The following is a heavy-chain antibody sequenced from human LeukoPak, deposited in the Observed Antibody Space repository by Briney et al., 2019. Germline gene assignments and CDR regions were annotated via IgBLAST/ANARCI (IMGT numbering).Heavy chain of an antibody. J-gene: IGHJ4*02. V-gene: IGHV3-7*01. CDR1: GFRFSNDW. CDR3: ARDHAYRTDY. CDR2: INQDESKK. D-gene: IGHD2-2*01. Sequence: GGSLRLSCAASGFRFSNDWMCWVRQAPGKGLEWVANINQDESKKYYVDSVKGRFTISRDDAKNSLYLQMSSLRAEDTAVYYCARDHAYRTDYWGQGTLVTVSS.